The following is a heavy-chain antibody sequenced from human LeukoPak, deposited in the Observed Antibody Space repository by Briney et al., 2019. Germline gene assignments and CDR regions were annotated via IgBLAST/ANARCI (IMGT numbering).Heavy chain of an antibody. J-gene: IGHJ6*02. CDR2: NTPASGYP. Sequence: GGALRLSCAASGFTFSDYYMSWIRQAPGKGLWRGSCNTPASGYPYYAPSVTGRFTISRDNAKHSLYLQMNSLRAEDSAVYYCATTGPLGYYGMDVWGLGTTVTVSS. CDR3: ATTGPLGYYGMDV. CDR1: GFTFSDYY. V-gene: IGHV3-11*06. D-gene: IGHD3-10*01.